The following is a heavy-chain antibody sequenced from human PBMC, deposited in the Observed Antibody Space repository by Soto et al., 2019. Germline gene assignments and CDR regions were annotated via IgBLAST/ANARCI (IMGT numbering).Heavy chain of an antibody. D-gene: IGHD6-19*01. Sequence: GGSMRLSCAASGFTFNSYAMSWVRQAPGKGLEWVSAISGSGGSTYYADSVKGRFTISRDNSKNTLYLQMNSLRAEDTAVYYCAKATLGGSGWPFDYWGQGTLVTVSS. CDR1: GFTFNSYA. V-gene: IGHV3-23*01. CDR3: AKATLGGSGWPFDY. J-gene: IGHJ4*02. CDR2: ISGSGGST.